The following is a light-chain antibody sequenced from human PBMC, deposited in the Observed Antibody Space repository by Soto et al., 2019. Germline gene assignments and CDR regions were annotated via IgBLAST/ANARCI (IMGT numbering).Light chain of an antibody. V-gene: IGKV3-15*01. CDR3: QQYGTSPAT. CDR2: GAS. Sequence: EIVMTQSPVTLSVSPGERATLSCRASQSVRRNLAWYQQKPGQAPRLLISGASTRATGIPARFSGSGSGTEFTLTISSLQSEDFAVYYCQQYGTSPATFGQGTKVEIK. CDR1: QSVRRN. J-gene: IGKJ1*01.